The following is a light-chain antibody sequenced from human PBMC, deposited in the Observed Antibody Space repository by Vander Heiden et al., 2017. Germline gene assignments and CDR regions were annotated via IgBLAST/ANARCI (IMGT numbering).Light chain of an antibody. CDR2: EVS. V-gene: IGLV2-23*02. CDR3: CSHAGSIAPWV. J-gene: IGLJ3*02. Sequence: QSALTQPASVSGSPGQSITISCTGTSSDVGSYNLVSWYQQHPGKAPKLMIYEVSKRPSGVSNRFSGSKSGNTASLTISGLQAEDEADYYCCSHAGSIAPWVFGGGTRLTVL. CDR1: SSDVGSYNL.